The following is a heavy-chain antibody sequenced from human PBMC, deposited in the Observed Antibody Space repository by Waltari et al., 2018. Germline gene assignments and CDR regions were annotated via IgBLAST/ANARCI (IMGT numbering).Heavy chain of an antibody. CDR1: RYTFTGYY. Sequence: QVHLVQSGAEVKKPGASVKVACQASRYTFTGYYMHWVRQAPGPRLEWMGWINPNSGGTNYAQKFQGRVTMTRDTSISTAYMELSRLRSDDTAVYYCARGYCSSTSCRYYYYYYMDVWGKGTTVTVSS. J-gene: IGHJ6*03. V-gene: IGHV1-2*02. D-gene: IGHD2-2*01. CDR2: INPNSGGT. CDR3: ARGYCSSTSCRYYYYYYMDV.